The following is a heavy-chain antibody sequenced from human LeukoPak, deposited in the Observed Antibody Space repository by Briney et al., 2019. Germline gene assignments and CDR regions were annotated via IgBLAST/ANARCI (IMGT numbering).Heavy chain of an antibody. CDR2: IYYSGST. V-gene: IGHV4-31*03. D-gene: IGHD3-22*01. J-gene: IGHJ6*02. Sequence: SETLSLTCTVSGGSISSGVYYWSWIRQHPGKGLEWIGYIYYSGSTYYNPSLKSRVTISVDTSKNQFSLKLSSVTAADTAVYYCARDRAYYDSSGYYYSPDYYGMDVWGQGTTVTVSS. CDR3: ARDRAYYDSSGYYYSPDYYGMDV. CDR1: GGSISSGVYY.